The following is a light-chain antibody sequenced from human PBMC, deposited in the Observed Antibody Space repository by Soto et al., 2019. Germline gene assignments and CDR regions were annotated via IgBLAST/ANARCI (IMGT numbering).Light chain of an antibody. CDR2: SNN. V-gene: IGLV1-44*01. CDR3: AAWDGSLNGFRMV. CDR1: SSNIGSNT. J-gene: IGLJ2*01. Sequence: QSVLTQPPSASGTPGQRVTISCSGSSSNIGSNTVNWYQQLPGTAPKLLIYSNNQRPSGVPDRFSGSKSGTSASLAISGLQSEDEADYYCAAWDGSLNGFRMVFGGGTKLTVL.